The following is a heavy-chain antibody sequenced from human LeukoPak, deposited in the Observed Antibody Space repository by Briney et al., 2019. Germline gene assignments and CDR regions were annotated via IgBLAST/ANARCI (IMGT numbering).Heavy chain of an antibody. CDR2: ISAYKGKT. CDR1: GYTFSSYG. V-gene: IGHV1-18*04. CDR3: ARDSGSCYVEPEGFDY. J-gene: IGHJ4*02. Sequence: ASVKVSCKASGYTFSSYGINWVRQAPGQGLEWMGWISAYKGKTNYAQKVQGRVTMTTDTSTSTAYMELRSLRSDDTAVYYCARDSGSCYVEPEGFDYWGQGALVTVFS. D-gene: IGHD1-26*01.